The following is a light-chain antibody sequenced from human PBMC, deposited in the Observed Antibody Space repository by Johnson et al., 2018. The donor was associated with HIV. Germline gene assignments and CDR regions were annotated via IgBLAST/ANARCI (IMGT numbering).Light chain of an antibody. CDR1: SSNIGNNY. CDR3: GTWDASLRVNV. CDR2: DND. V-gene: IGLV1-51*02. J-gene: IGLJ1*01. Sequence: VLTQPPSVSAAPGQKVTISCSGSSSNIGNNYVSWYQQLPGAAPKLLIYDNDRRPSGVPDRFSGSKSGTSATLDITGLQSGDEADYYGGTWDASLRVNVFGPGTKVTAL.